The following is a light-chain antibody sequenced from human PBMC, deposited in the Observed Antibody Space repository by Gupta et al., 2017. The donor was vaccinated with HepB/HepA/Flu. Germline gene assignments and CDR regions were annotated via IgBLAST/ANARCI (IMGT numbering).Light chain of an antibody. Sequence: DIQLTQSPSFLSASVGGRVTITCRASQGITSYLAWYQQKPGKAPKLLIYSASTLQAGVPSRFSGTGSGTEFTLTISSLQPEDFATYYCQQIKSYPLTFGGGTKVEIK. V-gene: IGKV1-9*01. CDR2: SAS. J-gene: IGKJ4*01. CDR3: QQIKSYPLT. CDR1: QGITSY.